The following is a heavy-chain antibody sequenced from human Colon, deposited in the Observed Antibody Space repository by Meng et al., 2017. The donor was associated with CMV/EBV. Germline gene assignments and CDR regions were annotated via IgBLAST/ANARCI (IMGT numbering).Heavy chain of an antibody. Sequence: CTASGYTFTTYGISWVRQTTRQGLEWMGFISPYSGDTYYAQKVQDRLVMTTDTSTNTAYMELRSLRSDDTAIYYCARVTGNTRLVYWGQGTLVTVSS. V-gene: IGHV1-18*01. CDR3: ARVTGNTRLVY. CDR2: ISPYSGDT. J-gene: IGHJ4*02. D-gene: IGHD1-1*01. CDR1: GYTFTTYG.